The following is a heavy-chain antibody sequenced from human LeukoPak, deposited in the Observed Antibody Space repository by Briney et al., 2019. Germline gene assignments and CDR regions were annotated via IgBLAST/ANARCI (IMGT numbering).Heavy chain of an antibody. Sequence: SETLSLTCTVSGGSISSGGYYWXXXRXXXXXXLGWIGYFYYSGSTYYNPSLKSRVTISVNTSKNQFSLKLSSVTAADTAVYYCASWGSFYFDYWGQGTLVTVSS. J-gene: IGHJ4*02. V-gene: IGHV4-31*03. CDR2: FYYSGST. CDR1: GGSISSGGYY. D-gene: IGHD6-6*01. CDR3: ASWGSFYFDY.